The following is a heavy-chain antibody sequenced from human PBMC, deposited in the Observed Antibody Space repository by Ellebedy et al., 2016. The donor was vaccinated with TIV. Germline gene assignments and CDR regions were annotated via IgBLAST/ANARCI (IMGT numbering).Heavy chain of an antibody. CDR3: VRDLLPYYYDDSAYVS. Sequence: SETLSLXXTVSGGSISSSSYYWGWSRQPPGKGLEWIGSMYYRGTTYYNPSLKSRLTISIDTSKNQFSLKLSSVTAAETAVYYCVRDLLPYYYDDSAYVSWGQGFLVTVSS. V-gene: IGHV4-39*07. J-gene: IGHJ5*02. CDR2: MYYRGTT. CDR1: GGSISSSSYY. D-gene: IGHD3-22*01.